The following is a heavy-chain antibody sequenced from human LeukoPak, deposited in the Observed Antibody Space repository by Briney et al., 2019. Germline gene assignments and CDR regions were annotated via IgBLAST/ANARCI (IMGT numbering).Heavy chain of an antibody. CDR1: GYSINNYW. D-gene: IGHD2-15*01. J-gene: IGHJ5*02. CDR3: ARQEHCSGGSCYTWFDP. CDR2: IYPADSDI. Sequence: GESLQISCKGSGYSINNYWIGWVRQMPGKGLEWMGIIYPADSDIRYSPSFQGQVTISADKSISTAYLQWSSLKASDTAMYYCARQEHCSGGSCYTWFDPWGQGTLVTVSS. V-gene: IGHV5-51*01.